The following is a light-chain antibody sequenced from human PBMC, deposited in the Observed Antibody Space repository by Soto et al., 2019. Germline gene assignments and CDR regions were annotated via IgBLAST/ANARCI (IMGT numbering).Light chain of an antibody. Sequence: DIVLTQSPGTLSFSPGERATLSCRASQSVSSSYLAWYQQKPGQAPRLLIYGASSRATGIPDRFSGSGSGTDFTLTISRLEPEDFAVYYCQQYGSSTGLTLGGGTKVEIK. CDR1: QSVSSSY. CDR2: GAS. CDR3: QQYGSSTGLT. V-gene: IGKV3-20*01. J-gene: IGKJ4*01.